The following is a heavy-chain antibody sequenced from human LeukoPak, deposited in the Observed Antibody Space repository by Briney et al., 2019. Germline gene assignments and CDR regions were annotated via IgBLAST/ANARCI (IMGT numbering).Heavy chain of an antibody. Sequence: ASVKVSCKASGYTFTGYYMHWVRQAPGQGLEWMGWINPNSGGTNYAQKFQGRVTMTRDTSISTAYMELSRLRSDDTAVYYCARVPGGGDDAFDIWGQGTMVTVSS. J-gene: IGHJ3*02. V-gene: IGHV1-2*02. CDR3: ARVPGGGDDAFDI. CDR1: GYTFTGYY. CDR2: INPNSGGT. D-gene: IGHD2-21*02.